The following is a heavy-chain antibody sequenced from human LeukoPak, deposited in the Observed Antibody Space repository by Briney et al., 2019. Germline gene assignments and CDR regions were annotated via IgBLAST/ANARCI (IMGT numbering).Heavy chain of an antibody. Sequence: PGGSLRLSRATSGFFFTNAWMDWVRQAPGKGLEWVGRIRSNPDGGTPDYAAPVKGRFTISRDDSRSTIYLHMSGLISEDTGVYYCVTVTDHVAYWGRGTPVTVSS. CDR3: VTVTDHVAY. CDR2: IRSNPDGGTP. J-gene: IGHJ4*02. CDR1: GFFFTNAW. V-gene: IGHV3-15*01.